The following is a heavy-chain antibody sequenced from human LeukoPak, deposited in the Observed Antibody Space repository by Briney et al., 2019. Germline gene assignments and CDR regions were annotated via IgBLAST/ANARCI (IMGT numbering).Heavy chain of an antibody. D-gene: IGHD2-2*01. Sequence: PGRSLRLSCAASGFTFSRYAMHWVRQAPGEGLEWVAVISYDGTNKYYADSVKGRFTISRDNARNTLYLQMNSLSVDDAAVYYCARGPSCSSHSCYVIGALDIWGQGTLVTVSS. CDR3: ARGPSCSSHSCYVIGALDI. J-gene: IGHJ3*02. CDR2: ISYDGTNK. CDR1: GFTFSRYA. V-gene: IGHV3-30-3*01.